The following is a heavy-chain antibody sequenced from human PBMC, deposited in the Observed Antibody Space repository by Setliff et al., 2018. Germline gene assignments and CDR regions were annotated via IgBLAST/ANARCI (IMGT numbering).Heavy chain of an antibody. CDR2: IIPIFGTA. CDR1: GGTFSSYA. V-gene: IGHV1-69*06. D-gene: IGHD6-13*01. Sequence: SVKVSCKASGGTFSSYAISWVRQAPGQGLEWMGGIIPIFGTANYAQKFQGRVTITADKSTSTAYMELSGLRSEDTAVYYCARSHSSSWSGMAVWGKGTTVTVSS. CDR3: ARSHSSSWSGMAV. J-gene: IGHJ6*04.